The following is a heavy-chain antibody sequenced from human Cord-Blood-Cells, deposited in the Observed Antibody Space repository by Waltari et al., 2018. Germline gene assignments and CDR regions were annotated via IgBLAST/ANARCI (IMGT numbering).Heavy chain of an antibody. D-gene: IGHD2-2*01. CDR2: IYYSGST. Sequence: QVQLQESGPGLVKPSQTLSLTCTVSGGSIRSGGYYWSWIRQHKGKGLEWIGYIYYSGSTYYNPSLKSRVTISVDTSKNQFSLKLSSVTAADTAVYYCARVRGYCSSTSCYEGNYYYGMDVWGQGTTVTVSS. J-gene: IGHJ6*02. V-gene: IGHV4-31*03. CDR3: ARVRGYCSSTSCYEGNYYYGMDV. CDR1: GGSIRSGGYY.